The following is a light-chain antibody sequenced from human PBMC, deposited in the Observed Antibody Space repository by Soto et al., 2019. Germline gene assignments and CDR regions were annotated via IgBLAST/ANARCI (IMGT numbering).Light chain of an antibody. CDR1: QDVGTY. CDR3: QQGGNWPVT. CDR2: GAS. V-gene: IGKV3D-11*01. Sequence: VLTQSPVTLSLSPGERATLSCRASQDVGTYVAWYQDRGGQAPRLLISGASKRATGIPDRINGGGSGADFILTINSLESGDFAVYFCQQGGNWPVTFGQGTRVEIK. J-gene: IGKJ5*01.